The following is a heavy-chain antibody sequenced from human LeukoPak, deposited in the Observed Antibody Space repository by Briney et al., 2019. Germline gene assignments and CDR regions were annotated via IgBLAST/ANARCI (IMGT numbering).Heavy chain of an antibody. D-gene: IGHD3-22*01. CDR1: GYSFTSYW. Sequence: GESLKISCKGSGYSFTSYWIGWVRQMPGKGLEWMGIIYPGDSDTRYSPSFQGQVTISADKSISTAYLQWSSLKASDTAMYYCARPASTGDSSGYYPDLAYYWGQGTLVTVSS. CDR3: ARPASTGDSSGYYPDLAYY. V-gene: IGHV5-51*01. J-gene: IGHJ4*02. CDR2: IYPGDSDT.